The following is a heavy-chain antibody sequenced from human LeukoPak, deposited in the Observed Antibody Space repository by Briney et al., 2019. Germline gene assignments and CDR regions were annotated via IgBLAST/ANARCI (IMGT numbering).Heavy chain of an antibody. V-gene: IGHV1-69*05. D-gene: IGHD6-13*01. CDR3: AKDRASSSWSRDAFDI. CDR1: GGTFSNYA. J-gene: IGHJ3*02. Sequence: ASVKVSCKASGGTFSNYAISWVRQAPGQGLEWMGGIIPIFGTANYAQKFQGRVTITTDESTSTVYMEVSSVRSEDTAVYYCAKDRASSSWSRDAFDIWGQGTVVTVSS. CDR2: IIPIFGTA.